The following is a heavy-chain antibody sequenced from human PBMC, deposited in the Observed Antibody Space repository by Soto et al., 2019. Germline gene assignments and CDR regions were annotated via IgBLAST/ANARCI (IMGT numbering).Heavy chain of an antibody. V-gene: IGHV3-23*01. D-gene: IGHD6-13*01. CDR3: EKVVSNNWFDP. CDR2: ISGSGGSR. Sequence: EVQLLESGGGLVQPGGSLRLSCAASGFTFSSYSMSWVRQAPGKGLEWVAAISGSGGSRYYADSVKGRFTISRDNSKNTLYLPMNSLRAEDTTVYYCEKVVSNNWFDPWGQGTLVTVSS. CDR1: GFTFSSYS. J-gene: IGHJ5*02.